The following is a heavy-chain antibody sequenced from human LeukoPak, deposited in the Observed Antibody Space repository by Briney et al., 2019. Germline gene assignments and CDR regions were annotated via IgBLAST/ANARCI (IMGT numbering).Heavy chain of an antibody. Sequence: PGGSLRLSCAASGFTVSSNYMSWVRQAPGKGLEWVSSISSSSSYIYYADSVKGRFTISRDNAKNSLYLQMNSLRAEDTAVYYCAREGRITIFGVAIQYFDYWGQGTLVTVSS. V-gene: IGHV3-21*01. CDR3: AREGRITIFGVAIQYFDY. CDR2: ISSSSSYI. CDR1: GFTVSSNY. D-gene: IGHD3-3*01. J-gene: IGHJ4*02.